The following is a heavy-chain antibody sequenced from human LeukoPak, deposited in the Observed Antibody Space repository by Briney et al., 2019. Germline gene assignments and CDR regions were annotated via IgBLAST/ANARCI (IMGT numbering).Heavy chain of an antibody. CDR1: GFTVSSYW. CDR2: INREGSEK. J-gene: IGHJ4*02. CDR3: ARDPDVGTSDF. Sequence: GGSLRLSCAASGFTVSSYWMSWVRQAPGTGLEWVANINREGSEKYYVDSVKGRFTISRDNAKNSLYLQMNSLRAEDTAVYYCARDPDVGTSDFWGQGTLVMVSS. D-gene: IGHD4-23*01. V-gene: IGHV3-7*01.